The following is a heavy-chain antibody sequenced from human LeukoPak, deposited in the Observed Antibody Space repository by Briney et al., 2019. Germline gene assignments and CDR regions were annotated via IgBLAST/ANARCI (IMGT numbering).Heavy chain of an antibody. CDR3: ARDDLPTYGSGTLFDY. CDR2: INSDGSST. V-gene: IGHV3-74*01. CDR1: GFTFSSYW. Sequence: GGSLRLSCAASGFTFSSYWMHWVRQAPGKGLVWVSRINSDGSSTSYADSVKGRFTISKDNAKNSLYLQMNSLRAEDTAVYYCARDDLPTYGSGTLFDYWGQGTLVTVSS. D-gene: IGHD3-10*01. J-gene: IGHJ4*02.